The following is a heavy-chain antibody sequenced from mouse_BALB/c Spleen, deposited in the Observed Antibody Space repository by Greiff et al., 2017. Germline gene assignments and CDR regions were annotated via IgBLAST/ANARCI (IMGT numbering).Heavy chain of an antibody. J-gene: IGHJ2*01. V-gene: IGHV5-17*02. CDR3: ARWDYGYDGGFDY. D-gene: IGHD2-2*01. Sequence: EVMLVESGGGLVQPGGSRKLSCAASGFTFSSFGMHWVRQAPEKGLEWVAYISSGSSTIYYADTVKGRFTISRDNPKNTLFLQMTSLRSEDTAMYYCARWDYGYDGGFDYWGQGTTLTVSS. CDR2: ISSGSSTI. CDR1: GFTFSSFG.